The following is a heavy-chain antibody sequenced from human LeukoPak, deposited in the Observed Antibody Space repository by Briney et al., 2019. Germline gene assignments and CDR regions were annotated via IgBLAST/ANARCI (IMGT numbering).Heavy chain of an antibody. CDR3: ARDAGITGTTDLDY. Sequence: GGSLRLSCAASGFAFDSYSMDWVRQAPGKGLEWVSSISSTSSYIYYADSVKGRFTISRDNAKSSLYQQMNSLRAEDTAVYYCARDAGITGTTDLDYWGQGTLVTVSS. V-gene: IGHV3-21*01. J-gene: IGHJ4*02. D-gene: IGHD1-7*01. CDR1: GFAFDSYS. CDR2: ISSTSSYI.